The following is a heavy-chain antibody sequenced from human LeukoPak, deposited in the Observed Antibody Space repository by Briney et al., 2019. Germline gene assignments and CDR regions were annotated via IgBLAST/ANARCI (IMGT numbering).Heavy chain of an antibody. CDR3: ATDGSSSWYKDEAYYYYGMDV. CDR1: GYTLTELS. D-gene: IGHD6-13*01. J-gene: IGHJ6*02. CDR2: FDPEDGET. V-gene: IGHV1-24*01. Sequence: ASVKVSCKVSGYTLTELSMHWVRQAPGKGLEWMGGFDPEDGETIYAQKFQGRVTMTEDTSTDTAYMELSSLRSEDTAVYYCATDGSSSWYKDEAYYYYGMDVWGQGTTVTVSS.